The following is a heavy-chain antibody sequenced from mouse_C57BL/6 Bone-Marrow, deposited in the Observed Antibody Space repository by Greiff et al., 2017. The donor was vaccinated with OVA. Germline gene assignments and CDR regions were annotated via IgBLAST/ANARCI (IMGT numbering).Heavy chain of an antibody. CDR1: GFSLTSYG. CDR2: IWRGGST. Sequence: VKLMESGPGLVQPSQSLSITCTVSGFSLTSYGVHWVRQSPGKGLEWLGVIWRGGSTDYNAAFMSRLSITKDNSKSQVFFKMNSLQADDTAIYYCAKNGYYGSSYGYFDVWGTGTTVTVSS. D-gene: IGHD1-1*01. J-gene: IGHJ1*03. V-gene: IGHV2-5*01. CDR3: AKNGYYGSSYGYFDV.